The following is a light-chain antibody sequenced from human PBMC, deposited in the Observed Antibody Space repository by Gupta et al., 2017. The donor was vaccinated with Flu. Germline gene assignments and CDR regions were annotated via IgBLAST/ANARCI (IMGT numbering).Light chain of an antibody. CDR2: QDS. J-gene: IGLJ3*02. Sequence: SDDKLGEKYALWYQQKAGQTPMLIIYQDSQRPAGIPGRFSGSNARNTATLTIGVTQDMDEACYYCQAWDSGIVVFGGGTKLTVL. CDR1: KLGEKY. CDR3: QAWDSGIVV. V-gene: IGLV3-1*01.